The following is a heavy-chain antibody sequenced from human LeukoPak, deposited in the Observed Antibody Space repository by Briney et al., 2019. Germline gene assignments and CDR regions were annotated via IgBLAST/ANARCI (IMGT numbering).Heavy chain of an antibody. CDR3: ARFHYDSSGYSAPYFDY. D-gene: IGHD3-22*01. Sequence: PGGSLRLSCAASGFTVSSNYMSWVLQAPGKGLEWVSVIYSGGSTYYADSVKGRFTISRHNSKNALYLQMNSLRAEDTAVYYCARFHYDSSGYSAPYFDYWGQGTLVTVSS. CDR2: IYSGGST. J-gene: IGHJ4*02. CDR1: GFTVSSNY. V-gene: IGHV3-53*04.